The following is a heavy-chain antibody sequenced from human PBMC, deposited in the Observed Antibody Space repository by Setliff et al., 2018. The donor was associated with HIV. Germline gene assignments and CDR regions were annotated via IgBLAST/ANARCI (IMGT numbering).Heavy chain of an antibody. CDR1: GFTFSDHY. D-gene: IGHD2-2*01. Sequence: PGGSLRLSCAASGFTFSDHYMNWVPQAPGKGLEWVSSISTSSTIYYADPVKGRFTISRDNAKNSLYLQMNSLRAEDTAVYYCARPHSSVVVVPAASRLYYYYYMDVWGKGTTVTVSS. J-gene: IGHJ6*03. CDR3: ARPHSSVVVVPAASRLYYYYYMDV. V-gene: IGHV3-11*04. CDR2: ISTSSTI.